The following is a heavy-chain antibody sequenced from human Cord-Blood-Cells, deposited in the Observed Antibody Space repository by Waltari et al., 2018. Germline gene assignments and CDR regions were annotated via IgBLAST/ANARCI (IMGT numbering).Heavy chain of an antibody. CDR1: GFTFSSSG. J-gene: IGHJ2*01. D-gene: IGHD3-10*01. Sequence: QVQLVESGGGVVQPGRSLRLSCAASGFTFSSSGMHWVRQAPGKGLEWVAVISYDGSNKYYADSVKGRFTISRDNSKNTLYLQMNSLRAEDTAVYYCALVQGGSVYFDLWGRGTLVTVSS. V-gene: IGHV3-30*03. CDR2: ISYDGSNK. CDR3: ALVQGGSVYFDL.